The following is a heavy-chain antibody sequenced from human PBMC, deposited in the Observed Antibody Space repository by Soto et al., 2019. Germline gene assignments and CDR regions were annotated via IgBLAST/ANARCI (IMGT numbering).Heavy chain of an antibody. V-gene: IGHV1-69*02. CDR2: IIPILGIA. CDR3: ARGSGGFGELLDY. CDR1: GGTFSSYT. Sequence: QVQLVQSGAEVKKPGSSVKVSCKASGGTFSSYTISWVRQAPGQGLEWMGRIIPILGIANYAQKFQGRVTTTADKSTSPAYMELRSLRSEETAVYYCARGSGGFGELLDYWGQGTLVTVSS. D-gene: IGHD3-10*01. J-gene: IGHJ4*02.